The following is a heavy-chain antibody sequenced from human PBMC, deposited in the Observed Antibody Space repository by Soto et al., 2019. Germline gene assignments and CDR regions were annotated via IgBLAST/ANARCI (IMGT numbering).Heavy chain of an antibody. J-gene: IGHJ4*02. CDR1: GFTFSSYG. CDR3: ARVFDTYYFDS. D-gene: IGHD3-9*01. CDR2: IWSDGNNK. V-gene: IGHV3-33*08. Sequence: GGSLRLSCEASGFTFSSYGMHWVRQAPGKGLEWVAVIWSDGNNKYYADSVKGRFTISRDNSKKTLYLQMNSLRAEDTAVYYCARVFDTYYFDSWGQGNMVTVSS.